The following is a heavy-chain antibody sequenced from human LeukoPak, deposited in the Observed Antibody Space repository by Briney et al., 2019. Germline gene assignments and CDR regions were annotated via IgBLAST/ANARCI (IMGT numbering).Heavy chain of an antibody. Sequence: SETLSLTCTVSGGSISSSSYYWGWIRQPPGKGLELIGSFYYSGSTYYNPSLKSRVTISVDTSKNQFSLKLSSVTAADTAVYYCARHKFPAYYYGSGSYPPDYWGQGTLVTVSS. V-gene: IGHV4-39*01. D-gene: IGHD3-10*01. J-gene: IGHJ4*02. CDR1: GGSISSSSYY. CDR3: ARHKFPAYYYGSGSYPPDY. CDR2: FYYSGST.